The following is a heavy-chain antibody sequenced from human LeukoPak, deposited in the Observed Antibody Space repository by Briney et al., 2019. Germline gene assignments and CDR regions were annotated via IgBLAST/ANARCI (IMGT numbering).Heavy chain of an antibody. CDR1: GFTVSSNY. D-gene: IGHD3-3*01. J-gene: IGHJ4*02. Sequence: GGSLRLSCAASGFTVSSNYMSWVRQAPGKGPEWVSAISGSGGSTYYADSVKGRFTISRDNSKNTLYLQMNSLRAEDTAVYYCAKEGTYYDFWSTPYYFDYWGQGTLVTVSS. CDR2: ISGSGGST. V-gene: IGHV3-23*01. CDR3: AKEGTYYDFWSTPYYFDY.